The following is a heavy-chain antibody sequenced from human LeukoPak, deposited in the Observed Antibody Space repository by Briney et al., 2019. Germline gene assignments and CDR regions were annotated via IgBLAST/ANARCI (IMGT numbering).Heavy chain of an antibody. Sequence: PGASLRLSCAASGLPFSSHWLSWFRQSPGKGLEWVAHINRDGTEKQYLDSVKGRFAISRDNARNSQYLQMNNLRAEDTAVYYCASAAGWVFFNWGQGTLVTVSS. CDR1: GLPFSSHW. J-gene: IGHJ4*02. CDR2: INRDGTEK. CDR3: ASAAGWVFFN. V-gene: IGHV3-7*01. D-gene: IGHD6-19*01.